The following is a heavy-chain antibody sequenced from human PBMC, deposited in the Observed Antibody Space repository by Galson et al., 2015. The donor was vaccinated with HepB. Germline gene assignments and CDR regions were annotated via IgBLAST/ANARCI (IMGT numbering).Heavy chain of an antibody. CDR3: AKDSERDTAMVTGGMDY. J-gene: IGHJ4*02. CDR2: ISGSGGST. D-gene: IGHD5-18*01. V-gene: IGHV3-23*01. CDR1: GFTFSSYA. Sequence: SLRLSCAASGFTFSSYAMSWVRQAPGKGLEWVSAISGSGGSTYYADSVKGRFTISRDNSKNTLYLQMNSLRAEDTAVYYCAKDSERDTAMVTGGMDYWGQGTLVTVSS.